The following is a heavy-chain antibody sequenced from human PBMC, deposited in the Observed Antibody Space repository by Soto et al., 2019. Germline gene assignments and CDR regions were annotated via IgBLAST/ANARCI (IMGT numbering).Heavy chain of an antibody. CDR1: RFSLSTEVVC. V-gene: IGHV2-70*01. CDR2: IDWDDDK. Sequence: SGPTLVNPPQTVTLNCTFTRFSLSTEVVCLQWIRQPPGKALDWLALIDWDDDKSYSTSLKTRLTISKDTSKNQVVLTLTKMEPVDTATYYCARWRYSCSQSGCYYFGMDVWGQG. J-gene: IGHJ6*01. D-gene: IGHD6-13*01. CDR3: ARWRYSCSQSGCYYFGMDV.